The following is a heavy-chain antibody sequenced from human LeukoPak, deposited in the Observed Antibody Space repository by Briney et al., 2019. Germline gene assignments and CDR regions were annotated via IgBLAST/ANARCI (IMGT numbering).Heavy chain of an antibody. CDR1: GGSISSYY. V-gene: IGHV4-4*07. D-gene: IGHD6-19*01. CDR2: IYTSGST. J-gene: IGHJ5*02. CDR3: ARARPYSSGWYYQEWFDP. Sequence: SETLSLTCTVSGGSISSYYWSWIRQPAGKGLEWIGRIYTSGSTNYNPSLKSRVTMSVDTSKNQFSLKLSSVTAADTAVYYCARARPYSSGWYYQEWFDPWGQGTLVTVSS.